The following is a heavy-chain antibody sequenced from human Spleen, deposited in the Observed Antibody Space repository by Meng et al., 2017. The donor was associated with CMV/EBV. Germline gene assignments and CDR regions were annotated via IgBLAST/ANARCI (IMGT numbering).Heavy chain of an antibody. CDR2: ILGTGAT. V-gene: IGHV3-53*01. CDR1: GFTVSSNY. J-gene: IGHJ4*02. CDR3: ARGDSSTTWLVFDY. Sequence: GESLKISCAASGFTVSSNYMSWVRQAPGKGLEWVSTILGTGATYYADYVKGRFTISRDDSRNTLFLQMNSLRDEDTAVFYCARGDSSTTWLVFDYWGLGTLVTVSS. D-gene: IGHD6-13*01.